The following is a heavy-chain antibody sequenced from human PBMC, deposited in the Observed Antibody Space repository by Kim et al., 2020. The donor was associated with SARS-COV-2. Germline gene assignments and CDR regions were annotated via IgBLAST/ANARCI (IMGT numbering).Heavy chain of an antibody. CDR2: ISSRSSTI. D-gene: IGHD3-22*01. Sequence: GGSLRLSCAASGFTFSSYSMNWVRQAPGKGLEWVSYISSRSSTIYYADSVKGRFTISRDNAKNSLYLQMNSLRDEDTAVYYCARAASTYYYDSSGYYPFYYWGQGTLVTVSS. J-gene: IGHJ4*02. CDR3: ARAASTYYYDSSGYYPFYY. CDR1: GFTFSSYS. V-gene: IGHV3-48*02.